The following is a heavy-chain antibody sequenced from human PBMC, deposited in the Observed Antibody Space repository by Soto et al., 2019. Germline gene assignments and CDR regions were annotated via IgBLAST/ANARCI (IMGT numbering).Heavy chain of an antibody. CDR2: INHSGST. Sequence: QVQLQQWGAGLLKPSETLSLTCAVYGGSFSGYYWSWIRQPPGKGLEWIGEINHSGSTNYNPSLKSRVTISVDTSKIQFSLKLSSVPAADTAVYYCARAVVVAATSYYYYGMDVWGQGTTVTVSS. CDR1: GGSFSGYY. J-gene: IGHJ6*02. CDR3: ARAVVVAATSYYYYGMDV. D-gene: IGHD2-15*01. V-gene: IGHV4-34*01.